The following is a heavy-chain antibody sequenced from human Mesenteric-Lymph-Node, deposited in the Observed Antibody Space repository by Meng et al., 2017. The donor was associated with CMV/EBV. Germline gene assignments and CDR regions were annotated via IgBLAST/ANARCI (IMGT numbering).Heavy chain of an antibody. CDR1: GYIFASYG. CDR3: ARGVAGSVINGMDV. D-gene: IGHD3-3*01. J-gene: IGHJ6*02. V-gene: IGHV1-18*01. Sequence: ASVKVSCKASGYIFASYGISWVRRAPGQGLEWMGWISTYSGDTKYAQKVQGRVSMTTDKSTSTANMELRSLRPDDTAVYYCARGVAGSVINGMDVWGQGTTVTVSS. CDR2: ISTYSGDT.